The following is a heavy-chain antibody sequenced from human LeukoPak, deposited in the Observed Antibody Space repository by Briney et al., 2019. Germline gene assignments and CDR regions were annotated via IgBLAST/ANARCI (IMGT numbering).Heavy chain of an antibody. J-gene: IGHJ4*02. CDR2: IYKIGTT. Sequence: SETLSLTCTVFGDSVTGYFLNWVRQPPGKGLEWIGHIYKIGTTNYNSSLKSRLTISADTSKNQLSLQLRSVTAADTAVYYCVIGVGWQPDYWGQGALVTVSS. D-gene: IGHD2-15*01. CDR1: GDSVTGYF. CDR3: VIGVGWQPDY. V-gene: IGHV4-59*02.